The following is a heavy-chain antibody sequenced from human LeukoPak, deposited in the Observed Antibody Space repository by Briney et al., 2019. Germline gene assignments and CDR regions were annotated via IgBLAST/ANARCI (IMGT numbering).Heavy chain of an antibody. CDR1: GDTFSTYA. J-gene: IGHJ4*02. D-gene: IGHD3-22*01. Sequence: SVKVSCKASGDTFSTYAISWVRQAPGQGLEWMGGIIPIFGTANYAQKFQGRVTITTDESTSTAYMELSSLRSEDTAVYYCASGHADYYESSGPGDYFDYWGQGTLVTVSS. CDR2: IIPIFGTA. V-gene: IGHV1-69*05. CDR3: ASGHADYYESSGPGDYFDY.